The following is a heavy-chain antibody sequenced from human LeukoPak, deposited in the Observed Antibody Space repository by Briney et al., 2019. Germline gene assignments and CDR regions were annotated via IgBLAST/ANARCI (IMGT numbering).Heavy chain of an antibody. Sequence: SQTLSLTCTVSGGSISSGGYYWSWIRQHPGKGLEWIGYIYYSGSTYYNPSLKSRVTISVDTSKNQFSLKLSSVTAADTAVYYCARSLLGVVDYWGQGTLVTVSS. D-gene: IGHD3-10*01. J-gene: IGHJ4*02. V-gene: IGHV4-31*03. CDR3: ARSLLGVVDY. CDR1: GGSISSGGYY. CDR2: IYYSGST.